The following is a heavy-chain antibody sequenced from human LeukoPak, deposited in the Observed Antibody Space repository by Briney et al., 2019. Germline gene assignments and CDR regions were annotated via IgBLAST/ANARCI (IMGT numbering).Heavy chain of an antibody. CDR2: MTGPADTT. V-gene: IGHV3-23*01. Sequence: GGSLRLSCAASRFIFSKYAMSWVRQAPGKGPEWLSAMTGPADTTYYAESVKGRFTISRDYSKSMVYLQMNSLRVEDTAIYYCAKGAEIDHWGQGTLVTVSS. J-gene: IGHJ4*02. CDR1: RFIFSKYA. CDR3: AKGAEIDH.